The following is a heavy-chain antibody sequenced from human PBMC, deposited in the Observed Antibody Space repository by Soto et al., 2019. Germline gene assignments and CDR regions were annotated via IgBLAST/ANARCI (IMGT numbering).Heavy chain of an antibody. D-gene: IGHD2-21*02. V-gene: IGHV5-51*01. CDR2: IYPGDSDT. J-gene: IGHJ3*02. Sequence: GESLKISCKGSGYSFTSYWIGWVRQMPGKGLEWMGIIYPGDSDTRYSPSFQGQVTISADKSISTAYLQWSSLKASDTAMYYCARRIYCGGDCYSALDIWGQGTMVTV. CDR1: GYSFTSYW. CDR3: ARRIYCGGDCYSALDI.